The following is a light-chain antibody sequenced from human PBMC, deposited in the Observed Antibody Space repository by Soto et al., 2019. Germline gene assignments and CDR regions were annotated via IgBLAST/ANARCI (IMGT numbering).Light chain of an antibody. V-gene: IGLV2-8*01. CDR3: SSYAGSNNLL. CDR2: EVT. J-gene: IGLJ2*01. CDR1: SSDVGAYNY. Sequence: QSALTQPPSASGSPGQSVTISCTGTSSDVGAYNYVSWYQQHPGKAPKLMIYEVTKRPSGVPDRFSGSEFGSTASLTVSGLQAEDEADYFCSSYAGSNNLLFGGGTKVTVL.